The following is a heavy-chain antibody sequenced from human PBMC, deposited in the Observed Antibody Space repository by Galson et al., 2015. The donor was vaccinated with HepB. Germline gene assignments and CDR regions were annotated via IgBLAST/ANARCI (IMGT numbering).Heavy chain of an antibody. V-gene: IGHV1-18*01. Sequence: SVKVSCKASGYTFTSYGISWMRQAPGQGLEWMGWISAYNGNTNYAQKLQGRVTMTTDTSTSTAYMELRSLRSDDTAVYYCAREDPPFYYDSSGYHNWFDPWGQGTLVTVST. D-gene: IGHD3-22*01. CDR2: ISAYNGNT. J-gene: IGHJ5*02. CDR1: GYTFTSYG. CDR3: AREDPPFYYDSSGYHNWFDP.